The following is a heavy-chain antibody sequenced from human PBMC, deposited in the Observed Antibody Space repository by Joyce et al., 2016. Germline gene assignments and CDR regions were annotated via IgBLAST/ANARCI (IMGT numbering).Heavy chain of an antibody. J-gene: IGHJ2*01. CDR2: FDPEDSET. V-gene: IGHV1-24*01. CDR1: GYALTEVS. CDR3: AKGGVSYRSSWYARPRYWFFDL. Sequence: QVQLVQSGAEVKKPGASVKVSCTVSGYALTEVSIYWMRQVPGKGLEWMGGFDPEDSETVYAQKFQGRLTMTEDTSIDTAYMELRSLRSEDTAIYYCAKGGVSYRSSWYARPRYWFFDLWGRGTLVTVSS. D-gene: IGHD6-13*01.